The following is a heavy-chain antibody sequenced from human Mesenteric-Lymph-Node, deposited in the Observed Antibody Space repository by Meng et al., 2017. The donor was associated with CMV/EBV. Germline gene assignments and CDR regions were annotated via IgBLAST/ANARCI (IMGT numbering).Heavy chain of an antibody. Sequence: QVQLVQSGAEVKKPGASVRVSCNASGYTFIDYYINWVRQAPGQGLEWMGRINPKTGGRSYAQNFQGRVTMTRDTSISTAYMEVNRLNSDDTAMYYCARDRDTDWYSPFDYWGPGTLVTVSS. CDR1: GYTFIDYY. CDR3: ARDRDTDWYSPFDY. V-gene: IGHV1-2*06. J-gene: IGHJ4*02. CDR2: INPKTGGR. D-gene: IGHD3-9*01.